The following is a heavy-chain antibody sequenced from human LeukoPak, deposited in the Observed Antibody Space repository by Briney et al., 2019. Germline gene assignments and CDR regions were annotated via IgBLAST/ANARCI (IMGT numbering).Heavy chain of an antibody. CDR2: ISAHNGNT. CDR3: ARAPRYDCWSGYYSDFDY. Sequence: VSVTVPRRACVYTLKLYCISWVRQAPAHALEGMGWISAHNGNTTYAEKLQGRVTMTTDISTSTAYMELRSLRSDNTAVYYCARAPRYDCWSGYYSDFDYWGQGTLVTVSS. J-gene: IGHJ4*02. V-gene: IGHV1-18*01. CDR1: VYTLKLYC. D-gene: IGHD3-3*01.